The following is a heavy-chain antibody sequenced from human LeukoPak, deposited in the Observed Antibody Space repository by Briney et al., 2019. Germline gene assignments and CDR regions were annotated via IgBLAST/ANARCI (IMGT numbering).Heavy chain of an antibody. CDR1: GFTFSSYA. D-gene: IGHD3-22*01. CDR2: ISYDGSNK. V-gene: IGHV3-30-3*01. Sequence: GGSLRLSCAASGFTFSSYAMRWVRQVPGKGLEWVAVISYDGSNKYYADSVKGRFTISRDNSKNTLYLQINSLRAEDTAVYYCARDRSGGYFDYWGQGTLVTVSS. CDR3: ARDRSGGYFDY. J-gene: IGHJ4*02.